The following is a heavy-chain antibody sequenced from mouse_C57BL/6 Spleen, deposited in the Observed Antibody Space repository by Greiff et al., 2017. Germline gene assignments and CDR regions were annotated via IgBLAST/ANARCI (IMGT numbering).Heavy chain of an antibody. CDR2: IDPSDSYT. Sequence: VQLQQPGAELVKPGASVKLSCKASGYTFTSYWMQWVKQRPGQGLEWIGEIDPSDSYTNYNQKFKGKATLTVDTTSSTAYMQLSSLTSEDSAVYYCAIDYGSSTDYWGQGTTLTVSS. J-gene: IGHJ2*01. D-gene: IGHD1-1*01. CDR3: AIDYGSSTDY. CDR1: GYTFTSYW. V-gene: IGHV1-50*01.